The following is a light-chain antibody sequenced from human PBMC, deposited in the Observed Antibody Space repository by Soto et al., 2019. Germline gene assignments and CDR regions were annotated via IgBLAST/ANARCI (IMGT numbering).Light chain of an antibody. J-gene: IGLJ1*01. V-gene: IGLV2-8*01. CDR1: ISDVGGYNY. Sequence: QSVLTQPPSASGSPGQSVTISCTGTISDVGGYNYVSWYQQHPGKAPKLMIYEVSKRPSGVPDRFSGSKSGNTASLTVSGLQAEDEADYYCSSYAGSNNLRYVFGTGTKVTVL. CDR3: SSYAGSNNLRYV. CDR2: EVS.